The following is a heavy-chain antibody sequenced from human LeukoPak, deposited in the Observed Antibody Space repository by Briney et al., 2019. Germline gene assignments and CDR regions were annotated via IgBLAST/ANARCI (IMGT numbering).Heavy chain of an antibody. CDR1: GYTFTSYY. CDR3: ARDVGEYCSSTNCYASHY. CDR2: INPHSGGT. Sequence: ASVKVSCKASGYTFTSYYVHWVRQAPGQGLEWMGWINPHSGGTNYAQKFQGGVTMTRDTSITTAYMELSSLRSDDTAVYYCARDVGEYCSSTNCYASHYWGQGTLVTVSS. D-gene: IGHD2-2*01. V-gene: IGHV1-2*02. J-gene: IGHJ4*02.